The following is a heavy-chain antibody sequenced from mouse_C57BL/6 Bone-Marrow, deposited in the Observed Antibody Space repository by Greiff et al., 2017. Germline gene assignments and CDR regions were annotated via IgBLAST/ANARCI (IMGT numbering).Heavy chain of an antibody. Sequence: EVQLQESGPGLVKPSQSLSLTCSVTGYSITSGYYWNWIRQFPGNKLEWMGYISYDGSNKYNPSLKNRISITRDTSKNQFFLKLNSVTTEDTATYYCAREGYYYGSSYFDYWGQGTTLTVSS. D-gene: IGHD1-1*01. V-gene: IGHV3-6*01. CDR2: ISYDGSN. CDR1: GYSITSGYY. J-gene: IGHJ2*01. CDR3: AREGYYYGSSYFDY.